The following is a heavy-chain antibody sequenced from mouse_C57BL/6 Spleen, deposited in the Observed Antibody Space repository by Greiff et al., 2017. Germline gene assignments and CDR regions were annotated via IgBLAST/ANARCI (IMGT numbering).Heavy chain of an antibody. Sequence: QVQLQQPGAELVKPGASVKLSCKASGYTFTSYWMHWVKQRPGQGLEWIGMIHPNSGSTNYNEKVKSKATLTVDKSSSTAYMQLSSLTSEDSAVYYCARKGDYAMDYWGQGTSVTVSS. V-gene: IGHV1-64*01. CDR1: GYTFTSYW. CDR3: ARKGDYAMDY. CDR2: IHPNSGST. J-gene: IGHJ4*01.